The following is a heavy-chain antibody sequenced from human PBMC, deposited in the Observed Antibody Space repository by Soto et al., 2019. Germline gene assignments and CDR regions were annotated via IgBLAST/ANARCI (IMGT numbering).Heavy chain of an antibody. CDR2: ISDSGST. J-gene: IGHJ5*02. CDR3: ARYFHSRVHMATRSDT. Sequence: QVQLQESGPGLVKPSQTLSLTCTVSGGSITSGDYYWSWIRQPPGKGLEWIGYISDSGSTYYIPSLKSRLTISLDTSKNQFSLKLSSVTAADTAVYYCARYFHSRVHMATRSDTWGQGALVTVSS. D-gene: IGHD5-12*01. V-gene: IGHV4-30-4*01. CDR1: GGSITSGDYY.